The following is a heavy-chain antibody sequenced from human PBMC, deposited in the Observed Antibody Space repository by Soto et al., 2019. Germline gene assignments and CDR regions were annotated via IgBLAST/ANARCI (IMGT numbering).Heavy chain of an antibody. D-gene: IGHD1-20*01. J-gene: IGHJ5*02. CDR2: IWYDGRNE. CDR3: ARDYYNWKSGPWFDP. CDR1: GFTFSSYG. Sequence: GGSLRLSCAASGFTFSSYGMHWVRQAPGKGLEWVAVIWYDGRNEYYADSVKGRFTISRDNSKNTLYLQMNSLRAEDTAVYYCARDYYNWKSGPWFDPWGQGTLVTVSS. V-gene: IGHV3-33*01.